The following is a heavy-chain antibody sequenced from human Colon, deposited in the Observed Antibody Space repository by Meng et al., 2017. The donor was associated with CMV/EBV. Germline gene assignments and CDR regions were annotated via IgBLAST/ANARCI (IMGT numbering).Heavy chain of an antibody. Sequence: SETLSLTCTVSGGSISSYYWSWIRQPPGKGLEWIGYIYYSGSTNYNPSLKSRVTISVDTSKNQFSLKLSSVTAADTAVYYCARGKSGCNQAWGQGTLVTVSS. D-gene: IGHD6-19*01. V-gene: IGHV4-59*01. CDR3: ARGKSGCNQA. J-gene: IGHJ5*02. CDR2: IYYSGST. CDR1: GGSISSYY.